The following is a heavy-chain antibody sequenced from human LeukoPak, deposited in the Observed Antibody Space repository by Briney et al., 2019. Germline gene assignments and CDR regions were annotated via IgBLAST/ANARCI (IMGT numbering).Heavy chain of an antibody. D-gene: IGHD4-17*01. CDR1: GGTFSSYA. CDR3: ARDIDYGDSGDY. CDR2: IIPILGIA. Sequence: GASVKVSCKASGGTFSSYAISWVRQAPGQGLEWMGRIIPILGIANYAQKFQGRVTITADKSTSTAYMELSSLRSEDTAVYYCARDIDYGDSGDYWGQGTLVTVSS. J-gene: IGHJ4*02. V-gene: IGHV1-69*04.